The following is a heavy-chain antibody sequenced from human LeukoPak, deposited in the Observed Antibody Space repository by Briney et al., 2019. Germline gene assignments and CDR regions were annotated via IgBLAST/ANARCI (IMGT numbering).Heavy chain of an antibody. CDR1: GGSISSYY. Sequence: SETLSLTCTVSGGSISSYYWSWIRQPPGKGLEWIGSIYYSGSTYYNPSLKSRVTISVDTSKNQFSLKLSSVTAEDTAVYYCARASGFVVVTAIWSAFDIWGQGTMVTVSS. V-gene: IGHV4-59*12. CDR2: IYYSGST. J-gene: IGHJ3*02. CDR3: ARASGFVVVTAIWSAFDI. D-gene: IGHD2-21*02.